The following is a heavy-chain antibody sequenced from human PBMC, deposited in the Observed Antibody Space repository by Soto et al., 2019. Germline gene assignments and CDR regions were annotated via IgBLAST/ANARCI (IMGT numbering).Heavy chain of an antibody. V-gene: IGHV4-59*08. CDR1: GGSITSDS. Sequence: SETLSLTCTVSGGSITSDSWTWIRQPPGKAMEWIGYIYDYGSSYYSPSLESRVAFSVDTSKNQFSLKLTSVTAADTAMYYCAKSLVFVDHAYMDVWGKGTTVTVSS. CDR2: IYDYGSS. D-gene: IGHD2-21*01. CDR3: AKSLVFVDHAYMDV. J-gene: IGHJ6*03.